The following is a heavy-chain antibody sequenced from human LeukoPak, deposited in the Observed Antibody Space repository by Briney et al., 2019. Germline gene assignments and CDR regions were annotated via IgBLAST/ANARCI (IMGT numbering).Heavy chain of an antibody. CDR2: IYESGST. D-gene: IGHD3-3*01. CDR1: GGSISSYY. Sequence: ETPSLTCTVSGGSISSYYWSWIRQPPGKGLEWIGYIYESGSTNLNPFRESRVTISVDTSKNQFSLKLSSVTAADTAVYYCARDSFWIAFDIWGQRT. V-gene: IGHV4-59*01. CDR3: ARDSFWIAFDI. J-gene: IGHJ3*02.